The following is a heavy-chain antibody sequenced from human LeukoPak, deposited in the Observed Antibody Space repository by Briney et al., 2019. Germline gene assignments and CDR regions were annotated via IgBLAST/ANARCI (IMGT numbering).Heavy chain of an antibody. D-gene: IGHD3-10*01. J-gene: IGHJ4*02. V-gene: IGHV3-23*01. CDR2: ISGSGGST. CDR3: AKSLRITMVRGVLLDY. Sequence: GGSLRLSCAASGFTFSSYSMNWVRQAPGKGLEWVSAISGSGGSTYYADSVKGRFTISRDNSKNTLYLQMNSLRAEDTAVYYCAKSLRITMVRGVLLDYWGQGTLVTVSS. CDR1: GFTFSSYS.